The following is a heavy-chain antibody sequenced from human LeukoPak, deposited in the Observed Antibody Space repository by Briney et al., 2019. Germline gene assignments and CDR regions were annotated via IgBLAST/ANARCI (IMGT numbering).Heavy chain of an antibody. V-gene: IGHV3-53*04. D-gene: IGHD3-3*01. CDR2: IYSAGGT. CDR3: ARFLGRITISGVVPYGMDV. J-gene: IGHJ6*02. Sequence: GGSLRLSCAASGFXVSSNYITWVRQAPGKGLEWVSLIYSAGGTYYTDSVKGRFTISRHSSKNTLYLQMNSLRGEDTAVYYCARFLGRITISGVVPYGMDVWGQGTTVTVSS. CDR1: GFXVSSNY.